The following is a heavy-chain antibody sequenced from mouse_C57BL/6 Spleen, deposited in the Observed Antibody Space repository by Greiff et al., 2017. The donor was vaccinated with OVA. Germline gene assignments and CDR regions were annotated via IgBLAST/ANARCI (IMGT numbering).Heavy chain of an antibody. CDR3: ARERLPGLDY. D-gene: IGHD2-10*01. CDR1: GFTFSSYA. CDR2: ISDGGSYT. V-gene: IGHV5-4*01. J-gene: IGHJ2*01. Sequence: EVKLMESGGGLVKPGGSLKLSCAASGFTFSSYAMSWVRQTPEKRLEWVATISDGGSYTYYPDNVKGRFTISRDNAKNNLYLQMSHLKSEDTAMYYCARERLPGLDYWGQGTTLTVSS.